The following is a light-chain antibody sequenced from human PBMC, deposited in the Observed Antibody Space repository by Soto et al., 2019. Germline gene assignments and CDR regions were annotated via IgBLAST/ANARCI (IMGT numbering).Light chain of an antibody. J-gene: IGLJ2*01. V-gene: IGLV1-51*01. CDR3: GTWDNGLSGVV. Sequence: QSVLTQPPSVSAAPGQKVTISCSGSSSNVGINYVSWYQQLPGTAPKLLIYENIKRPSGIPDRFSGSKSGTSATLGITGLQTGDEADYYCGTWDNGLSGVVFGGGTKVTVL. CDR1: SSNVGINY. CDR2: ENI.